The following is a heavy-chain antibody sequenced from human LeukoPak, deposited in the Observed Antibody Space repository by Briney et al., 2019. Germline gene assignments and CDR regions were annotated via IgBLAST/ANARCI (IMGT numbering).Heavy chain of an antibody. CDR1: GYTFFDIYG. CDR2: ISGDNSNT. V-gene: IGHV1-18*01. J-gene: IGHJ4*02. Sequence: ASVKVSCKAFGYTFFDIYGFSWVRQAPGQGLEWMGWISGDNSNTNSAQRFQGRLTMITDTSTNTAYMELRSLSSDDTAVYYCARDLSRGSGYFGTYWGQGTLVTVSS. D-gene: IGHD3-22*01. CDR3: ARDLSRGSGYFGTY.